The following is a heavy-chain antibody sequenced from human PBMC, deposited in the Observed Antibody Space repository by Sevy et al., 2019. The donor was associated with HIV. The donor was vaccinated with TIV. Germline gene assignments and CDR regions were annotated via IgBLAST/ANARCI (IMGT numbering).Heavy chain of an antibody. J-gene: IGHJ6*02. CDR2: IYYSGST. Sequence: SETLSLTCTVSGGSISSYYWSWIRQPPGKGLEWIGYIYYSGSTNYNPSLKSRVTISVDTSKNQFSLKLSSVTAADTAVYYCARDRRAYDFWSGYYPDYYYYYGMDVWCQGTTVTVSS. V-gene: IGHV4-59*01. D-gene: IGHD3-3*01. CDR3: ARDRRAYDFWSGYYPDYYYYYGMDV. CDR1: GGSISSYY.